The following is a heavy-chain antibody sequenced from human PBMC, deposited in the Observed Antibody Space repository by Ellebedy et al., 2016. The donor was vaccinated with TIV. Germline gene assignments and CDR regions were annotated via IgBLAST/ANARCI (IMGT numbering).Heavy chain of an antibody. CDR3: ARGSGKYAWFDP. CDR1: GYPFTTYD. D-gene: IGHD1-26*01. V-gene: IGHV1-8*03. Sequence: AASVKVSCKASGYPFTTYDIFWLRQASGQGLEWIGWINPSSGNRGYANNVQGRVTISRNHTLTTSYLELTDLTFEDTALYFCARGSGKYAWFDPWGQGSLVTVSS. CDR2: INPSSGNR. J-gene: IGHJ5*02.